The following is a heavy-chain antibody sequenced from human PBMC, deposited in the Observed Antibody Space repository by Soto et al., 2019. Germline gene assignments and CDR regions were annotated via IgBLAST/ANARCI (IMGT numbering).Heavy chain of an antibody. Sequence: GGSLRLSCAASGFTFSSYSMNWVRQAPGKGLEWVSSISSSSSYIYYADSVKGRFTISRDNAKNSLYLQMNSLRAEDTAVYYCARDDNLYDFWSGYPPGKKNGMDVWGQGTTVTVSS. CDR3: ARDDNLYDFWSGYPPGKKNGMDV. CDR1: GFTFSSYS. D-gene: IGHD3-3*01. J-gene: IGHJ6*02. CDR2: ISSSSSYI. V-gene: IGHV3-21*01.